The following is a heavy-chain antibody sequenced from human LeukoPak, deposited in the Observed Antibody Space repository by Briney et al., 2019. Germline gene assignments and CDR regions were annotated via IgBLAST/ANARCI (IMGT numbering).Heavy chain of an antibody. CDR3: ARGSYYDSSGYLVPIGY. CDR1: GYTFTSYG. V-gene: IGHV1-18*01. D-gene: IGHD3-22*01. Sequence: ASVKVSCKASGYTFTSYGISWVRQAPGQGLEWMGWISAYNGNTNYAQKLQGRVTMTTDTSTSTAYMELRSLRSDDTAVYYCARGSYYDSSGYLVPIGYWGQGTLVTVSS. CDR2: ISAYNGNT. J-gene: IGHJ4*02.